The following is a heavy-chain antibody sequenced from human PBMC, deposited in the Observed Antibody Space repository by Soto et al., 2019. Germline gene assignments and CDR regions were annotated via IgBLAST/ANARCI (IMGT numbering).Heavy chain of an antibody. J-gene: IGHJ3*02. D-gene: IGHD2-21*01. CDR1: GFTFSSYW. CDR3: AVIPRPGDGFDI. Sequence: GGSLRLSCAASGFTFSSYWMHWVRQAPGKGLVWVSRINSDGSSMGYADSVKGRFTISRDNAKNTLYLQMNSLRAEDTAVYYCAVIPRPGDGFDIWGQGTMVTVSS. CDR2: INSDGSSM. V-gene: IGHV3-74*01.